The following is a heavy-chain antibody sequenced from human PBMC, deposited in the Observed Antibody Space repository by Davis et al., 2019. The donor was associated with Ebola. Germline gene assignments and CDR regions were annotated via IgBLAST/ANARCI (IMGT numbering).Heavy chain of an antibody. CDR1: GFTFSSYW. CDR3: ARDRFVVRGVIHYYFDY. CDR2: IKQDGSEK. V-gene: IGHV3-7*01. J-gene: IGHJ4*02. Sequence: GESLKISCAASGFTFSSYWMSWVRQAPGKGLEWVANIKQDGSEKYYVDSVKGRFTISRDNSKNTLYLQMNSLRAEDTAVYYCARDRFVVRGVIHYYFDYWGQGTLVTVSS. D-gene: IGHD3-10*01.